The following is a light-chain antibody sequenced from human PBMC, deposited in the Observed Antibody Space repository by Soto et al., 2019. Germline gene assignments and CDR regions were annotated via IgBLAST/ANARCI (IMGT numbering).Light chain of an antibody. CDR1: QTISGW. J-gene: IGKJ1*01. CDR2: DAS. Sequence: DIQMTQSPSTLSASVGDTVTITCRASQTISGWLAWYQQRPGKAPNLLIFDASNLESGVPSRFSGSGSGTTFTLTISSLQSDDFATYYCLQYNGYYRTFGQGTKVEIK. CDR3: LQYNGYYRT. V-gene: IGKV1-5*01.